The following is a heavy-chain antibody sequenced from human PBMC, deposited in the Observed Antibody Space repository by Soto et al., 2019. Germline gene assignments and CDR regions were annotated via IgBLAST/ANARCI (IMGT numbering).Heavy chain of an antibody. CDR3: ARDESGYSSGWYGTYYYYGMDV. CDR1: GYTFTSYG. CDR2: ISAYNGNT. D-gene: IGHD6-19*01. V-gene: IGHV1-18*01. Sequence: QVQLVQSGAEVKKPGASVKVSCKASGYTFTSYGISWVRQAPGQGLEWMGWISAYNGNTNYAQKLQGRVTMTTDTSTRPAYMELRSLRYDDTAVYYCARDESGYSSGWYGTYYYYGMDVWGQGTTVTVSS. J-gene: IGHJ6*02.